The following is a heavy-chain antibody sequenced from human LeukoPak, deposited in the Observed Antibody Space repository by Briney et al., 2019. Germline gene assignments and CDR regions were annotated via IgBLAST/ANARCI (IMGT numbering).Heavy chain of an antibody. CDR3: ARGPSGDHNT. CDR1: GVTSDDHG. CDR2: IYSGGST. D-gene: IGHD5-12*01. Sequence: GGSLRPSSAASGVTSDDHGMSWGLQAPGERLEWGSLIYSGGSTYYADSVKGRFNISRDNSKHTLYLQMNSLRAEHTAVYYCARGPSGDHNTGGERTLVTVSS. J-gene: IGHJ4*02. V-gene: IGHV3-66*01.